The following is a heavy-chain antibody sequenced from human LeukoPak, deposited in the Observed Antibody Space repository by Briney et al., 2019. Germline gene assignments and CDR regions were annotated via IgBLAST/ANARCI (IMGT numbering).Heavy chain of an antibody. CDR3: ARSVDY. Sequence: QPGGSLRLSCAASGFTFSSYGMHWVRQAPGKGLEWVTFIRHDGSQKYYADSVKGRFTISRDISKNTLYLQMKSLRPEDTAVYYCARSVDYWGQGTLVTVSS. CDR2: IRHDGSQK. CDR1: GFTFSSYG. J-gene: IGHJ4*02. V-gene: IGHV3-30*02.